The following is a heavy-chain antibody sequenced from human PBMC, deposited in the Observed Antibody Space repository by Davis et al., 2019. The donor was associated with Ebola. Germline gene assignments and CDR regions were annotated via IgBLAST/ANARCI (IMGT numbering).Heavy chain of an antibody. J-gene: IGHJ4*02. CDR2: IYYSGST. CDR3: ARYYDFWSGYLSGFDY. V-gene: IGHV4-39*01. D-gene: IGHD3-3*01. Sequence: SETLSLTCTVSGGSISSSSYYWGWIRQPPGKGLEWIGCIYYSGSTYYNPSLKSRVTISVDTSKNQFSLKLSSVTAADTAVYYCARYYDFWSGYLSGFDYWGQGTLVTVSS. CDR1: GGSISSSSYY.